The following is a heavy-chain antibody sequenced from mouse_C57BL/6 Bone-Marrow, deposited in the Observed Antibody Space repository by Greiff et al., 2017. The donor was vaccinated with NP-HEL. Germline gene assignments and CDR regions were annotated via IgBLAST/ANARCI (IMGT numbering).Heavy chain of an antibody. CDR2: IYPSDSET. CDR1: GYTFTSYW. J-gene: IGHJ4*01. CDR3: ALTTVVKGAMDY. Sequence: QVQLKQPGAELVRPGSSVKLSCKASGYTFTSYWMDWVKQRPGQGLEWIGNIYPSDSETHYNQKFKDKATLTVDKSSSTAYMQLSSLTSEDSAVYYCALTTVVKGAMDYWGQGTSVTVSS. V-gene: IGHV1-61*01. D-gene: IGHD1-1*01.